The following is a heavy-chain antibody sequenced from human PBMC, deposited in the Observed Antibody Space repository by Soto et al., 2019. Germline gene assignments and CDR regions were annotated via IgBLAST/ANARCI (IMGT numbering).Heavy chain of an antibody. J-gene: IGHJ1*01. CDR2: IRPDNGNR. D-gene: IGHD1-1*01. CDR3: ARDTDSNRYND. CDR1: GYTFSTIG. V-gene: IGHV1-18*01. Sequence: QVQVLQSGPEVKRPGASVTVSCKTSGYTFSTIGISWVRQAPGKGLVWVGWIRPDNGNRKSAQRLQGRVTLPAATSASTAYREVRSLTSDDTAMYNCARDTDSNRYNDGGQGTLVNVSS.